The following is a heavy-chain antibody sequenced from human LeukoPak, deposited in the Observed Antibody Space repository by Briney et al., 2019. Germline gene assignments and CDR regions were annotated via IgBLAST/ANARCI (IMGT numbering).Heavy chain of an antibody. D-gene: IGHD4-11*01. CDR1: GFTFDSYS. CDR3: ARGLALGLTVTPKAFDY. V-gene: IGHV3-48*01. J-gene: IGHJ4*02. CDR2: ISNSGSPI. Sequence: GGSLRLSCVVSGFTFDSYSMNWVRQAPGKGLEWISYISNSGSPIYYADSVKGRFTISRDKDKSSLYLQMNSLAADDTAVYYCARGLALGLTVTPKAFDYWGQGTPVTVSS.